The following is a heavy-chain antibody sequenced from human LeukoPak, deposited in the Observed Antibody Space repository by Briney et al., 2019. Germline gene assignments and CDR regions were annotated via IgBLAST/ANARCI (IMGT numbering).Heavy chain of an antibody. CDR2: TCYRGDT. CDR1: GGSISSSRYF. CDR3: SIHVPSAFRHVLVTSDWYFDL. Sequence: SETLSLTCSVSGGSISSSRYFWGWIRHPPGEGLEWIGSTCYRGDTSYNSSLESRATIVVDTSKNQFSLKLSSVTAADTAVYYCSIHVPSAFRHVLVTSDWYFDLWGRGTMVTVSS. J-gene: IGHJ2*01. V-gene: IGHV4-39*01. D-gene: IGHD2-21*02.